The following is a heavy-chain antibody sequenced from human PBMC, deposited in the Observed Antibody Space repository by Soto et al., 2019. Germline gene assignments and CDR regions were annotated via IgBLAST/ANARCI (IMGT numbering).Heavy chain of an antibody. CDR1: GGSISSSNW. J-gene: IGHJ4*01. V-gene: IGHV4-4*02. CDR3: ARVGAAARGYSYGLLGY. Sequence: QVQLQESGPGLVKPSGTLSLTCAVSGGSISSSNWWSWVRQPPGKGLEWIGEIYHSGSTNYNPSLKSRVTISVDKSKNQFSLELSSVTAAGTAVYYGARVGAAARGYSYGLLGYWGQGTLVTVSS. D-gene: IGHD5-18*01. CDR2: IYHSGST.